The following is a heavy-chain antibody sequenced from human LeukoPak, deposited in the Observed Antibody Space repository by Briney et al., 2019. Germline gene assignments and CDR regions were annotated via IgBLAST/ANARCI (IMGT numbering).Heavy chain of an antibody. V-gene: IGHV3-33*06. J-gene: IGHJ4*02. CDR1: GFTFSSYG. CDR2: IGYDGSNK. CDR3: AKDWGYDSSGRLNY. D-gene: IGHD3-22*01. Sequence: GRSLRLSCAASGFTFSSYGMHRVRQAPGKGLEGVAVIGYDGSNKYHADSVKGRFTISRENSKNTLYLQMNSLRAEDTAVYYCAKDWGYDSSGRLNYWGQGTLVTVSS.